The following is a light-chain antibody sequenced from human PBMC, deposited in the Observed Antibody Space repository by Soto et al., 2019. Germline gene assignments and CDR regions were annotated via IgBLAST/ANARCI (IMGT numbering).Light chain of an antibody. CDR2: SND. CDR3: AICDHSLNAGV. V-gene: IGLV1-44*01. CDR1: TSNIGSNT. J-gene: IGLJ3*02. Sequence: QSVLTQPPSASGTPGQRVTISCSGTTSNIGSNTVSWYQHLPGPAPKLLISSNDQRPSGVPDRFSGSKSGASASLAISGLQSEDGADYYCAICDHSLNAGVFGGGTKLTVL.